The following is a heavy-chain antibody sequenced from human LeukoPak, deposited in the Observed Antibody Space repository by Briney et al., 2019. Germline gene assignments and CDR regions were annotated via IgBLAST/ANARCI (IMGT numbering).Heavy chain of an antibody. CDR1: GGSISSSSCY. V-gene: IGHV4-39*07. CDR3: ARTHSSSWPHYYYYYYGMDV. J-gene: IGHJ6*02. CDR2: IYYSGST. D-gene: IGHD6-13*01. Sequence: PSETLSLTCTVSGGSISSSSCYWGWIRQPPGKGLEWIGSIYYSGSTYYNPSLKSRVTMSVDTSKNQFSLKLSSVTAADTAVYYCARTHSSSWPHYYYYYYGMDVWGQGTTVTVSS.